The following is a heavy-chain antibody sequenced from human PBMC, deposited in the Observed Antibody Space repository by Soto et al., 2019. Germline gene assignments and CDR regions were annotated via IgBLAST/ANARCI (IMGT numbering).Heavy chain of an antibody. CDR1: GYSFTSYW. D-gene: IGHD6-19*01. J-gene: IGHJ3*02. V-gene: IGHV5-51*01. Sequence: GESLKISCKGSGYSFTSYWIGWVRQMPGKGLEWMGIIYPGDSDTRYSPSFQGQVTISADKSISTANLQWSSLKASDTAMYYCARSGDPRSGWYAFDIWGQGTMVTVSS. CDR2: IYPGDSDT. CDR3: ARSGDPRSGWYAFDI.